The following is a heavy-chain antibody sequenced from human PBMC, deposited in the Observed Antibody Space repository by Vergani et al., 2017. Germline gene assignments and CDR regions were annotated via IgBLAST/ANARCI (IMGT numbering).Heavy chain of an antibody. D-gene: IGHD6-13*01. V-gene: IGHV4-61*02. CDR3: ARGQQLDYFDY. CDR1: GGSISSGSYY. CDR2: VYPSETA. Sequence: QVQLQESGPGLVKPSQTLSLTCTVSGGSISSGSYYWSWIRQPAGKGLEWIGRVYPSETADINPSLKSRLTMSVDTSKNQFSLKLTSVTAADAAVYFCARGQQLDYFDYWGQGILVTVSS. J-gene: IGHJ4*02.